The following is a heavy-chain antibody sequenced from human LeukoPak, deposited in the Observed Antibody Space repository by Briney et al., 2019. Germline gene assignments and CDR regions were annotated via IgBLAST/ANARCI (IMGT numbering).Heavy chain of an antibody. V-gene: IGHV3-66*01. Sequence: GGSLTLSCAASGFTVSNNYMRWVRQAPGKGLEWVSLIYSGGSTYYADSVKGRFIISRDNSKNTLYLQMNSLRAEDTAVYYCARGRDSSSSYPGYWGQGTLVTVSS. CDR1: GFTVSNNY. CDR2: IYSGGST. D-gene: IGHD6-6*01. J-gene: IGHJ4*02. CDR3: ARGRDSSSSYPGY.